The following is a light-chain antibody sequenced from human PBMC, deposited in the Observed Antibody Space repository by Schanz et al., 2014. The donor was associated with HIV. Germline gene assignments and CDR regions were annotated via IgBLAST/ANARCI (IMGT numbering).Light chain of an antibody. Sequence: QSALTQPASVSGSPGQSITISCTGTSSDVGGYDFASWYQQHPGKAPKLMIYDVTNRPSGVSNRFSGSKSGNTASLTISGLQAEDEADYYCQSYDSGLSGWVFGGGTKLTVL. CDR3: QSYDSGLSGWV. CDR2: DVT. CDR1: SSDVGGYDF. V-gene: IGLV2-14*03. J-gene: IGLJ3*02.